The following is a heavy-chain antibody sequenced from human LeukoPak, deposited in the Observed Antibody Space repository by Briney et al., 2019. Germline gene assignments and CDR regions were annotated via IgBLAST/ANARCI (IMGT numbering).Heavy chain of an antibody. Sequence: GGSLRLSCAASGFTFSSYSMNWVRQAPGKGLEWVSSISSSSSYIYYADSVKGRFTISRDNSKNTLYLQMNSLRAEDTAVYYCAKDLLQTYYYGSGSAGHVAFDIWGQGTMVTVSS. CDR1: GFTFSSYS. J-gene: IGHJ3*02. V-gene: IGHV3-21*04. CDR2: ISSSSSYI. D-gene: IGHD3-10*01. CDR3: AKDLLQTYYYGSGSAGHVAFDI.